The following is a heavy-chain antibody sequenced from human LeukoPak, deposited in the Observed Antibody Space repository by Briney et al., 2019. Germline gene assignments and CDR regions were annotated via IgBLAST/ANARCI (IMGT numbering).Heavy chain of an antibody. V-gene: IGHV3-21*01. Sequence: PGGSLRLSCAASGFTFSSYWMSWVRQAPGKGLEWVSSISSSSSYIYYADSVKGRFTISRDNAKNSLYLQMNSLRAEDTAVYYCASSVPFNWNYQRSNAFDIWGQGAMVTVSS. CDR1: GFTFSSYW. J-gene: IGHJ3*02. CDR3: ASSVPFNWNYQRSNAFDI. D-gene: IGHD1-7*01. CDR2: ISSSSSYI.